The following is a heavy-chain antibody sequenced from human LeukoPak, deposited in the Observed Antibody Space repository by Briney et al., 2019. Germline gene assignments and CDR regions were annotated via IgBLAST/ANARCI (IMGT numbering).Heavy chain of an antibody. CDR1: GGSFSGYY. D-gene: IGHD5-24*01. CDR3: ARRWLLFDY. J-gene: IGHJ4*02. Sequence: SETLSLTCAVYGGSFSGYYWSWIRQPPGKGLEWIGEINHCGSTNYNPSLKSRVTISVDTSKNQFSLKLSSVTAADTAVYYCARRWLLFDYWGQGTLVTVSS. CDR2: INHCGST. V-gene: IGHV4-34*01.